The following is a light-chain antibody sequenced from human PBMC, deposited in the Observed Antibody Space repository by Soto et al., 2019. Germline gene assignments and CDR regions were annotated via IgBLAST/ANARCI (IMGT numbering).Light chain of an antibody. Sequence: EIVITQSPATLSVSPGARATLSCRASPSVTNFLAWYQQTPGKAPRLLIYGAFNRDTGIPARFSGRGSGTDFTLTISRLETEDFAVYYCQQRSNWLWTFGQGTKVDI. J-gene: IGKJ1*01. V-gene: IGKV3-11*01. CDR2: GAF. CDR3: QQRSNWLWT. CDR1: PSVTNF.